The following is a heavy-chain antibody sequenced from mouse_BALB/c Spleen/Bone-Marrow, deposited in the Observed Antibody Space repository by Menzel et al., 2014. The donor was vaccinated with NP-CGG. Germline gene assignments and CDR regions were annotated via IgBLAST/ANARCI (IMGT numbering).Heavy chain of an antibody. Sequence: EVQLQQSGTVLARPGASVKMSCKASGYTFTSYWMHWVKQRPGQGLEWIGAIYPGNSDTSYDQKFKGKAKLTAVTSTNTAYMELSSLTNEDSAVYYCTSYGSSLYYFDYWGQGTTLTVSS. D-gene: IGHD1-1*01. J-gene: IGHJ2*01. V-gene: IGHV1-5*01. CDR1: GYTFTSYW. CDR3: TSYGSSLYYFDY. CDR2: IYPGNSDT.